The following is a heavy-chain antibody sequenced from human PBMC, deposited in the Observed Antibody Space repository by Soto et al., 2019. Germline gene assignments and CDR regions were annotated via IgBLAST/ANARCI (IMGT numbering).Heavy chain of an antibody. V-gene: IGHV4-59*01. D-gene: IGHD2-2*01. CDR1: GGSISSYY. CDR2: IYYSGST. J-gene: IGHJ6*03. CDR3: ARGSTSCFACDYYSYMDV. Sequence: QVQLQESGPGLVKPSETLSLTCTVSGGSISSYYWSWIRQPPGKGLEWIGYIYYSGSTNYNPSLKSRVTISVDTSKNQFALKLSSVTAADTAVYYCARGSTSCFACDYYSYMDVWGKGTTVTVSS.